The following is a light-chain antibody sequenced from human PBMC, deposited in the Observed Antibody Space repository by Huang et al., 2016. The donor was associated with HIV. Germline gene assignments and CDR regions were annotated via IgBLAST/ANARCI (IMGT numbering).Light chain of an antibody. CDR3: QQYDNLPFT. Sequence: DIQMTQSPSSLSASVGDRVTITCQASQDIINFLNWYQQKPGKAPKLLIYDASNLETGVPSRFSGSGSGTNFAFTISSLQPEDIATYYCQQYDNLPFTFGPGTKVNIK. CDR1: QDIINF. J-gene: IGKJ3*01. CDR2: DAS. V-gene: IGKV1-33*01.